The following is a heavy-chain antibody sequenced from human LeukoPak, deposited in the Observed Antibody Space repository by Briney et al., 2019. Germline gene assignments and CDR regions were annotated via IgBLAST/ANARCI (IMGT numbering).Heavy chain of an antibody. J-gene: IGHJ4*02. V-gene: IGHV4-34*01. Sequence: SGTLSLTCAVYGGSFSGYYWSWIRQPPGKGLEWIGEINHSGRTNYQPTLNSRVTKSVDTSTNQFSLKLSYVAAADAAVYYCARGLEDILTGSYYFDYWGQGTLVTVSS. CDR3: ARGLEDILTGSYYFDY. CDR1: GGSFSGYY. CDR2: INHSGRT. D-gene: IGHD3-9*01.